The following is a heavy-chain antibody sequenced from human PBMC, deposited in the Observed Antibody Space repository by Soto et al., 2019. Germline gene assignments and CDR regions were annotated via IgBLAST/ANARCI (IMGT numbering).Heavy chain of an antibody. Sequence: GGSLRLSCAASGFTFSSYGMHWVRQAPGKGLEWVAVISYDGSNKYYADSVKGRFTISRDNSKNTLYLQMNSLRAEDTAVYYCAKDLRSHGMDVWGQGTTVTVSS. V-gene: IGHV3-30*18. CDR3: AKDLRSHGMDV. J-gene: IGHJ6*02. CDR2: ISYDGSNK. CDR1: GFTFSSYG. D-gene: IGHD3-10*01.